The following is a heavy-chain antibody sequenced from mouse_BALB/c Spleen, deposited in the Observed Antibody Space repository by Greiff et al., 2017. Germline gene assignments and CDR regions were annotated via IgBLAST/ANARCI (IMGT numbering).Heavy chain of an antibody. V-gene: IGHV1-69*01. D-gene: IGHD1-1*01. Sequence: QVQLQQPGADLVMPAPSVTMSCNVSGYTFTDDWMHWVKQRPGQGLEWIGAIDTSGSSTSYTHKFKGKARLTVDESTSTAYLQLSSLTSEDSALYYCARECYGSGFAYWGQGTLVTVSA. CDR1: GYTFTDDW. CDR2: IDTSGSST. J-gene: IGHJ3*01. CDR3: ARECYGSGFAY.